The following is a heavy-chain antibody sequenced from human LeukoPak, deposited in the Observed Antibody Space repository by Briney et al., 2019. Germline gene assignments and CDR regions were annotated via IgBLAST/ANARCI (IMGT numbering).Heavy chain of an antibody. J-gene: IGHJ4*02. V-gene: IGHV1-24*01. Sequence: ASVKVSCKVSGYTLTELSMHWVRQAPGKGLEWMGGFDPEDGETIYAQKFLGRVTMTEDTSTAIAYIELSSLRSEDTAVYYCATGVSSWNLLDIGWGQGPLVTVSS. D-gene: IGHD6-13*01. CDR2: FDPEDGET. CDR1: GYTLTELS. CDR3: ATGVSSWNLLDIG.